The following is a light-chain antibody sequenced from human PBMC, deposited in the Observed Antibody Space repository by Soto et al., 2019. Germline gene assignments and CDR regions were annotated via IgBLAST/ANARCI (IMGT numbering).Light chain of an antibody. CDR3: QQYLVTPWT. J-gene: IGKJ1*01. CDR1: PRVTSNY. V-gene: IGKV3-20*01. Sequence: EMVLTRSPCSLSLSPGEGATLSCSSSPRVTSNYLAWYQQKPGQAPRLLIHGASNRATGIPDRFSGSGSGTDFTLTIGRLQPEDVAVYYCQQYLVTPWTFGQGTKVDNK. CDR2: GAS.